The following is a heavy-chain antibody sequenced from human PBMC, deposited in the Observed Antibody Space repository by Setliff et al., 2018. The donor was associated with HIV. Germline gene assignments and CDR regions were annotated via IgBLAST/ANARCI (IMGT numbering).Heavy chain of an antibody. J-gene: IGHJ4*02. CDR2: ISGSGGST. V-gene: IGHV3-23*01. Sequence: QAGGSLRLSCAASGFTFSNAWMSWVRQAPGKGLEWVSGISGSGGSTYYADSVKGRFTISRDNSKNTLYLQMNSLRAEDTAVYYCAKDHISVYAYDTFYFDYWGQGTLVTVSS. CDR3: AKDHISVYAYDTFYFDY. CDR1: GFTFSNAW. D-gene: IGHD2-21*01.